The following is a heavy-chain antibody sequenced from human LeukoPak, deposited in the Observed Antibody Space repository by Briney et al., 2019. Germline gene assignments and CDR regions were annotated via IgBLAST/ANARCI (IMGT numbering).Heavy chain of an antibody. CDR2: IKQDGSEK. CDR1: GFTVSSNY. V-gene: IGHV3-7*01. Sequence: GGSLRLSCAASGFTVSSNYMSWVRQAPGKGLEWVANIKQDGSEKYYVDSVKGRFTISRDNAKNSLYLQMNSLRAEDTAVYYCASVYSGYDYQFDYWGQGTLVTVSS. CDR3: ASVYSGYDYQFDY. D-gene: IGHD5-12*01. J-gene: IGHJ4*02.